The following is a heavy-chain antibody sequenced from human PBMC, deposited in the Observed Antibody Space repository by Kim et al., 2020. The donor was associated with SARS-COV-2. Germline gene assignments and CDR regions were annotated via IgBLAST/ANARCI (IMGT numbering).Heavy chain of an antibody. V-gene: IGHV3-30-3*01. CDR2: VVYDGNKQ. CDR3: ASDIGTFDY. Sequence: GGSLRLSCAASGFTFISFATHWVRQAPGKGLQWVAGVVYDGNKQDYADSVKGRFTISRDNFQDTLYLQMNSLRPDDTAVYFCASDIGTFDYGGQG. CDR1: GFTFISFA. J-gene: IGHJ4*02. D-gene: IGHD1-26*01.